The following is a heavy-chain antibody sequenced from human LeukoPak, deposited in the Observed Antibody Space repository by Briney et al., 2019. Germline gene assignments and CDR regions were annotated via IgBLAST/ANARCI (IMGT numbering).Heavy chain of an antibody. CDR3: TREGGSGRDYYYYMDV. CDR1: GYTFTGHY. CDR2: INPNSGGT. D-gene: IGHD3-10*01. V-gene: IGHV1-2*02. J-gene: IGHJ6*03. Sequence: ASVKVSCKASGYTFTGHYMHWVRQAPGQGLEWMGWINPNSGGTNYAQKFQGRVTMTRDTSISTAYMELSRLRSDDTAVYYCTREGGSGRDYYYYMDVWGKGTTVTISS.